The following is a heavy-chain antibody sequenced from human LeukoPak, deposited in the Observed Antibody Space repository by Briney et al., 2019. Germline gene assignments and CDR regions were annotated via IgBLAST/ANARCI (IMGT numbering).Heavy chain of an antibody. CDR3: ARVRSGYSHENYFDY. Sequence: QPGGSLRLSCAASGFTFSNYEMNWVRQAPGKGLEWVSCISGSGSTIYYADSVKGRFTISRDNAKDSLYLQMNSLRAEDTAVYYCARVRSGYSHENYFDYWGQGTLVSVSS. CDR2: ISGSGSTI. J-gene: IGHJ4*02. V-gene: IGHV3-48*03. CDR1: GFTFSNYE. D-gene: IGHD5-18*01.